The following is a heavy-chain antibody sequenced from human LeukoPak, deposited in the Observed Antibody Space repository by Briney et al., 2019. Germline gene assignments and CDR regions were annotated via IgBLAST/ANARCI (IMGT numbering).Heavy chain of an antibody. CDR1: GYTFNGYY. CDR3: ARERRYCSSTSCSRSFDY. D-gene: IGHD2-2*01. V-gene: IGHV1-2*02. Sequence: ASVKVSCKASGYTFNGYYMHWVRQAPGQGLEWMGWINPNSGGTNYAQKFQGRVTMTRDTSLSTAYMELSRLRSDDTAVYYCARERRYCSSTSCSRSFDYWGQGTLVTVSS. CDR2: INPNSGGT. J-gene: IGHJ4*02.